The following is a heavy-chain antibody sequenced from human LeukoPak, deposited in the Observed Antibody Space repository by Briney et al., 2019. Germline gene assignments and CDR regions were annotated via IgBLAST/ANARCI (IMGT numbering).Heavy chain of an antibody. CDR2: ISSSGSTI. D-gene: IGHD5-24*01. V-gene: IGHV3-48*03. CDR1: GFTFSSYE. CDR3: ARDQGRDGYNADY. Sequence: GGSLRLSCAASGFTFSSYEMNWVRQAPGKGLEWVSYISSSGSTIYYADSVKGRFTISRDNAKNSLYLQMNSLRAEDTAVYYCARDQGRDGYNADYWGQGTLVTVSS. J-gene: IGHJ4*02.